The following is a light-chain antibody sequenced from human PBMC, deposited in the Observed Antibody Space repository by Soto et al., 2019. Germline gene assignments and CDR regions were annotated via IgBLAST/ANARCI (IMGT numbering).Light chain of an antibody. J-gene: IGLJ1*01. V-gene: IGLV2-14*01. CDR2: EVG. CDR1: SY. Sequence: QSVLTQPASVSGSPGQSITISCTGTSYVSWYQQHPGKAPKLMIYEVGNRPSGVSIRFSGSKSGNTASLTISGLQADGEADYYCSSYAHSSIYVFGTGTKVTVL. CDR3: SSYAHSSIYV.